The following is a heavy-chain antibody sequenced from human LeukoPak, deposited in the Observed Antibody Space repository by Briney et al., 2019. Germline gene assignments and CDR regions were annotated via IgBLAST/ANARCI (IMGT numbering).Heavy chain of an antibody. Sequence: ASVKVSCKASGGTLSSYAISWVRQAPGQGLEWMGRIIPIFGTANYAQKFQGRVTITADKSTSTAYMELSSLRSEDTAVYYCARGFIAAAGTGWFDPWGQGTLVTVSS. CDR1: GGTLSSYA. D-gene: IGHD6-13*01. J-gene: IGHJ5*02. CDR3: ARGFIAAAGTGWFDP. CDR2: IIPIFGTA. V-gene: IGHV1-69*06.